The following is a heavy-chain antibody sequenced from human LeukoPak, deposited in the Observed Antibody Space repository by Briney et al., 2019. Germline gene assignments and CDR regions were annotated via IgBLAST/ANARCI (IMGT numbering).Heavy chain of an antibody. V-gene: IGHV3-21*04. D-gene: IGHD3-22*01. Sequence: GGSLRLSCVASGFTFNSYTMNWVRQAPGKGLEWVSSISSTSTYIYYADSVKGRFTISRDNAKMSLYLQVNSLRAEDTAVYYCARDPDYYDSSGPWGQGTLVTVSS. CDR2: ISSTSTYI. J-gene: IGHJ5*02. CDR1: GFTFNSYT. CDR3: ARDPDYYDSSGP.